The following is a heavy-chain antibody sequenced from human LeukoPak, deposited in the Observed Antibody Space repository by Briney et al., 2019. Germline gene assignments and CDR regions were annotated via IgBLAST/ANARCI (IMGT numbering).Heavy chain of an antibody. J-gene: IGHJ5*02. Sequence: KPSETLSLTCTVSGDSISSSSYYWGWIRQPPGKGLEWIGSIYYSGSTYYNPSLKSRVTISVDTSKNQFSLKLSSVTAADTAVYYCARRLMITFGGVIGNPHNWFDPWGQGTLVTVSS. CDR3: ARRLMITFGGVIGNPHNWFDP. V-gene: IGHV4-39*01. D-gene: IGHD3-16*02. CDR2: IYYSGST. CDR1: GDSISSSSYY.